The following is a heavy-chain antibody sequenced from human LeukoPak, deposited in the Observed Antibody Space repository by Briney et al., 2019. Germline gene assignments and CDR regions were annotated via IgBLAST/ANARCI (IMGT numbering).Heavy chain of an antibody. V-gene: IGHV4-4*07. CDR3: ARGRQYSSESYYFDY. J-gene: IGHJ4*02. CDR2: ISTSGST. CDR1: GGSISGYY. D-gene: IGHD6-25*01. Sequence: PSETLSLTCTVSGGSISGYYWTWIRQPAGTGLEWIGRISTSGSTNYNPSLKSRVTMSVDTSKNQFSLKLTSVTAADTAVYYCARGRQYSSESYYFDYWGQGTLVTVSS.